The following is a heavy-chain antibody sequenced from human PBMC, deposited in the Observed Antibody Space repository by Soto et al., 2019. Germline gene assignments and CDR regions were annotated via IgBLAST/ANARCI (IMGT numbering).Heavy chain of an antibody. V-gene: IGHV3-23*01. CDR1: GFTSSNYG. D-gene: IGHD4-17*01. CDR3: AKDYGNHWYFDL. J-gene: IGHJ2*01. Sequence: GGSLRLSCAASGFTSSNYGMSWVRQAPGKGLELVSAISGSGGSTYYADSVKGRFTISRDNTKNTLYLQMNSLRAEDTALYYCAKDYGNHWYFDLWGRGTLVTVSS. CDR2: ISGSGGST.